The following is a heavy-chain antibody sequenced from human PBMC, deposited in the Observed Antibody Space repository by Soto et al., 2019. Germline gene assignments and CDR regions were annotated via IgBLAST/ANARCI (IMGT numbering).Heavy chain of an antibody. CDR3: ARDGGKTSKKKYDFWSGYPLDY. CDR1: GGTFSSYA. D-gene: IGHD3-3*01. V-gene: IGHV1-69*13. J-gene: IGHJ4*02. CDR2: IIPIFGTA. Sequence: GASVKVSCKASGGTFSSYAISWVRQAPGRGLEWMGGIIPIFGTANYAQKFQGRVTITADESTSTAYMELSSLRSEDTAVYYCARDGGKTSKKKYDFWSGYPLDYWGQGTLVTVSS.